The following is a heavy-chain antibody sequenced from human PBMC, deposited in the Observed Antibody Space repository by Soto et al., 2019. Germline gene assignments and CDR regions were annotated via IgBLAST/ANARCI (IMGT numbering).Heavy chain of an antibody. CDR2: IWYDGSNK. V-gene: IGHV3-33*01. CDR1: GFTFSSYG. J-gene: IGHJ4*02. Sequence: QVQLVESGGGVVQPGRSLRLSCAASGFTFSSYGMHWVRQAPGKGLEWVAVIWYDGSNKYYADSVKGRFTISRDNSKNTLYLQMNSLRAEDTAVYYCARGTVVVPSSYFDSWGQGTLVTVSS. CDR3: ARGTVVVPSSYFDS. D-gene: IGHD2-15*01.